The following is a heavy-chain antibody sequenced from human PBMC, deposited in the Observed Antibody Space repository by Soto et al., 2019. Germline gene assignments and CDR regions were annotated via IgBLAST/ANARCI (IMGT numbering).Heavy chain of an antibody. CDR1: GLTFSNYG. Sequence: EVQLLESGGNLVQPWGSLILSCAAYGLTFSNYGMNCVRQAPGKGLEWVSAISGGGTSTHYADSVKGRFTISRDNSKNTLYLQMNSLRADDTALYYCAMSGIVATMRTFSWFDSWGQGTLVTVSS. D-gene: IGHD5-12*01. CDR2: ISGGGTST. V-gene: IGHV3-23*01. CDR3: AMSGIVATMRTFSWFDS. J-gene: IGHJ5*01.